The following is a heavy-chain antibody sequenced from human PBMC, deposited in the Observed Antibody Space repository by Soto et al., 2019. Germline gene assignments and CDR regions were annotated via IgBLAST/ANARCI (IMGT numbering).Heavy chain of an antibody. Sequence: EVQLVESGGGLVQPGGSLRLSCAASGFTVSSNYMSWVRQAPGKGLEWVSVIYSGGSTYYADSVKGRFTISRDNSKNTLYLQMNSLRAEDTAVYYCARSSRGTIFGVGSHYYYMDVWGKGTTVTVSS. CDR1: GFTVSSNY. J-gene: IGHJ6*03. V-gene: IGHV3-66*01. CDR2: IYSGGST. CDR3: ARSSRGTIFGVGSHYYYMDV. D-gene: IGHD3-3*01.